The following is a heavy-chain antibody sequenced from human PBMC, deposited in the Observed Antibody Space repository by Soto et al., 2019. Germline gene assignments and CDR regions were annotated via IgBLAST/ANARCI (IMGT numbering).Heavy chain of an antibody. CDR1: GFTFSSYG. D-gene: IGHD3-10*01. V-gene: IGHV3-33*01. CDR3: ARGRGSFYPEAFDI. CDR2: IWYDGSNK. Sequence: PGGSLRLSCAASGFTFSSYGMHWVRQAPGKGLEWVAVIWYDGSNKYYADSVKGRFTISRDNSKNTLYLQMNSLRAEDAAVYYCARGRGSFYPEAFDIWGQGTMVTVSS. J-gene: IGHJ3*02.